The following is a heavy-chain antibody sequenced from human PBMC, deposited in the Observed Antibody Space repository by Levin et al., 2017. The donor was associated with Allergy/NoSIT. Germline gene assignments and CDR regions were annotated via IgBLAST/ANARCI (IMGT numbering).Heavy chain of an antibody. J-gene: IGHJ4*02. CDR3: AAAYYVDTSGFDY. CDR2: IASYGDER. D-gene: IGHD3-22*01. CDR1: GFTFRSYS. Sequence: GSLRLSCATSGFTFRSYSMSWVRPAPGKGLEWVAGIASYGDERYYADSVKGRFTISRDVSENTLFLQMTSLTAEDTALYYCAAAYYVDTSGFDYWGQGTQVKVSS. V-gene: IGHV3-23*01.